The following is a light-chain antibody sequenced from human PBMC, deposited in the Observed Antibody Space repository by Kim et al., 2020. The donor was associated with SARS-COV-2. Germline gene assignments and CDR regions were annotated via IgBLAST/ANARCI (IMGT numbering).Light chain of an antibody. Sequence: KTVTISCTGSGGPIARNFVQWYQQRPGSAPTTVIYEDNQRASGVPDRFSGSIDSSSNSASLTISGLKTEDEADYYCQSYDTSNRGVFGGGTQLTVL. CDR2: EDN. CDR1: GGPIARNF. CDR3: QSYDTSNRGV. V-gene: IGLV6-57*02. J-gene: IGLJ3*02.